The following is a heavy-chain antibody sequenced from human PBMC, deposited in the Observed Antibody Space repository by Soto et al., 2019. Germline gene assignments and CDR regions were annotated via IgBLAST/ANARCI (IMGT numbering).Heavy chain of an antibody. Sequence: QVQLVESGGGVVQPGRSLRLSCAASGFTFNTYGMHWVRQAPGKGLKWVAVIWFDGSNKYYADSVKGRFTISRDNSKNTLYLQMNSLGAEDTAVYYCARNRVVGADYYYYGMDVWGQGTTVTVSS. V-gene: IGHV3-33*01. CDR2: IWFDGSNK. CDR1: GFTFNTYG. CDR3: ARNRVVGADYYYYGMDV. J-gene: IGHJ6*02. D-gene: IGHD2-15*01.